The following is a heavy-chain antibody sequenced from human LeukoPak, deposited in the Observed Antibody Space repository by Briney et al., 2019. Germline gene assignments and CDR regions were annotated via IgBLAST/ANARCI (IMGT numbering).Heavy chain of an antibody. D-gene: IGHD4-23*01. V-gene: IGHV4-4*09. CDR3: ARHPKYYGGNSGSRYYYYYMDV. CDR2: IYTSGST. CDR1: GGSISSYY. J-gene: IGHJ6*03. Sequence: SETLSLTCTVSGGSISSYYWSWIRQPPGKGLEWIGYIYTSGSTNYNPSLKSRVTMSVDTSKNQFSLKLSSVTAADTAVYYCARHPKYYGGNSGSRYYYYYMDVWGKGTTVTVSS.